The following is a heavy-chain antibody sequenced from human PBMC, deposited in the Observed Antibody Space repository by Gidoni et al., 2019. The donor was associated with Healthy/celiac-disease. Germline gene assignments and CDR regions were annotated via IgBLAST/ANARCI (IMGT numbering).Heavy chain of an antibody. CDR2: IGTAGDT. J-gene: IGHJ2*01. V-gene: IGHV3-13*04. CDR3: ARDINPVGGERYFDL. CDR1: GFTFSRYD. Sequence: EVQLVESGGGLVQPGGSLRLSCAASGFTFSRYDMHWVRQATGKGLEWVSAIGTAGDTYYPGSVKGRFTISRENAKNSLYLQMNSLRAGDTAVYYCARDINPVGGERYFDLWGRGTLVTVSS. D-gene: IGHD3-16*01.